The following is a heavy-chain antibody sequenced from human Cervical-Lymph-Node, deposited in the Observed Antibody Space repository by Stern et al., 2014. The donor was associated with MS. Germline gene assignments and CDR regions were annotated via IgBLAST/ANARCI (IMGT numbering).Heavy chain of an antibody. CDR3: ARQTTAWASDV. CDR1: GFKFSIYW. Sequence: EEQLLESGAELIRPGESLKISCKGAGFKFSIYWIAWVRQMPGKGPEWMGIIYPGDSETRYSPSFQGQVTMSADKSTSTAYLQWSSLNASDTAMYFCARQTTAWASDVWGQGTLVTVSS. J-gene: IGHJ4*02. V-gene: IGHV5-51*01. CDR2: IYPGDSET. D-gene: IGHD1-14*01.